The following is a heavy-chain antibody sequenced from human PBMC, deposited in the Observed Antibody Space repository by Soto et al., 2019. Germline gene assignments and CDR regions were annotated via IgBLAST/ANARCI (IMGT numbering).Heavy chain of an antibody. CDR3: ARRYYYTNDEDFDP. CDR2: IYPGDSDT. CDR1: GYNFTSYW. D-gene: IGHD3-10*01. J-gene: IGHJ5*02. Sequence: PGESLKISCEGSGYNFTSYWIDWVRQMPGKGLEWVGIIYPGDSDTRYSPSFQGQVTISADKSISTAYLQWSSLKASDTAVYYCARRYYYTNDEDFDPWGQGTLVTVSS. V-gene: IGHV5-51*01.